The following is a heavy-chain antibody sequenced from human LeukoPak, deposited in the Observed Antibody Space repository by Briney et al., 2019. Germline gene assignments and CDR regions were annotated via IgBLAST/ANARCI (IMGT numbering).Heavy chain of an antibody. V-gene: IGHV4-39*01. CDR2: IYYSGST. D-gene: IGHD2-15*01. CDR1: GGSISSSSYY. CDR3: TRGGIRYCSDGSCYRVDWFDP. J-gene: IGHJ5*02. Sequence: TSSETLSLTCTVSGGSISSSSYYWGWIRQPPGKGLEWIGSIYYSGSTYYNPSLKSRVTISVDTSKNQFSLKLSSVTAADTAVYYCTRGGIRYCSDGSCYRVDWFDPWGQGTLVTVSS.